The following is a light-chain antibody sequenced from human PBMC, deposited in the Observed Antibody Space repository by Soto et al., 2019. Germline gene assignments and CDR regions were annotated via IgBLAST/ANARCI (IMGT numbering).Light chain of an antibody. CDR1: QSVSSY. V-gene: IGKV3-11*01. CDR3: QQRNKWPPVT. Sequence: DIVLTQSPATLSLSPGERATLSCRASQSVSSYLAWYQQKPGQAPRLLIYDASNRATGIPARFSGSGSGTDFTLTISSLEPEDFAVYYCQQRNKWPPVTFGGGTKVDIK. CDR2: DAS. J-gene: IGKJ4*01.